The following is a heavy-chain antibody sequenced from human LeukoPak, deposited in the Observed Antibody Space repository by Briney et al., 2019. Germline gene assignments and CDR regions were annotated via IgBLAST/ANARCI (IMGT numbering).Heavy chain of an antibody. CDR1: GFTFSSYW. CDR3: ARGEYCSGGSCYSAAFDI. V-gene: IGHV3-74*01. D-gene: IGHD2-15*01. Sequence: GGSLRLSCAASGFTFSSYWMHWVRQAPGNGLVWVSRIYSDGSSTNYADSVKGRFTISRDNAKNTLYLQMNSLRAEDTAVYYCARGEYCSGGSCYSAAFDIWGQGTMVTVSS. CDR2: IYSDGSST. J-gene: IGHJ3*02.